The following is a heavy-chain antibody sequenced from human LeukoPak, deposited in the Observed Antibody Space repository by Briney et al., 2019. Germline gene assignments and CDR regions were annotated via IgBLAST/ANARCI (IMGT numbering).Heavy chain of an antibody. CDR3: ARTYSYDSYQFDY. J-gene: IGHJ4*02. D-gene: IGHD5-12*01. CDR2: INPSNGIT. Sequence: ASVKVSCKASGYTFTTYFIHWVRQAPGQGLEWMGIINPSNGITKNAQTVQGRVTMTRDTFTSTVFMELSSLRSEDTAVYYCARTYSYDSYQFDYWGQGTLVTVSS. V-gene: IGHV1-46*01. CDR1: GYTFTTYF.